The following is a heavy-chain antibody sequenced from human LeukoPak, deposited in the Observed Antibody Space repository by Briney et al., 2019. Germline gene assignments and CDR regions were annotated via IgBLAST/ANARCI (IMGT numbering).Heavy chain of an antibody. Sequence: GGSLRLSCSASGFTFTSYAMHWVRQAPGRGLEWVAVIWYDGSNKYYAESVKGRFTISRDNSKNTLYLQMNSLRAEDTAVYYCARVRDDSSGYYPPYYYFDYWGQGTLVTVSS. CDR2: IWYDGSNK. J-gene: IGHJ4*02. CDR1: GFTFTSYA. V-gene: IGHV3-33*08. CDR3: ARVRDDSSGYYPPYYYFDY. D-gene: IGHD3-22*01.